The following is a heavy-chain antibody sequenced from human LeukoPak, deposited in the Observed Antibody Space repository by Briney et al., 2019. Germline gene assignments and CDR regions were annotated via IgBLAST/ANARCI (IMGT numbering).Heavy chain of an antibody. CDR2: ISYDGSNK. CDR3: ARGPDYDILADYFVY. Sequence: GGSLRLSCAASGFTFTHYAMHWVREAPGKGLEWVAVISYDGSNKFYADSVRGRFTISRDNSKNTLFLQMNSLRPEDTAVYYCARGPDYDILADYFVYWGQGTLVTVSS. J-gene: IGHJ4*02. V-gene: IGHV3-30*04. D-gene: IGHD3-9*01. CDR1: GFTFTHYA.